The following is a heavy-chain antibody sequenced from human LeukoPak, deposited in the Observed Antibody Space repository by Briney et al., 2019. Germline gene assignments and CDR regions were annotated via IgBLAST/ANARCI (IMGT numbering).Heavy chain of an antibody. D-gene: IGHD4/OR15-4a*01. Sequence: GASVKVSCKASGYTFSDYHMHWVRQAPGQGLEWMGRINPKNGGTAYGQKFQGRVSITTDTSISTTYMELSGLTSDDTALYYCAKDRYMTVVARVDYWGQGTLVTVSS. J-gene: IGHJ4*02. CDR2: INPKNGGT. CDR3: AKDRYMTVVARVDY. V-gene: IGHV1-2*06. CDR1: GYTFSDYH.